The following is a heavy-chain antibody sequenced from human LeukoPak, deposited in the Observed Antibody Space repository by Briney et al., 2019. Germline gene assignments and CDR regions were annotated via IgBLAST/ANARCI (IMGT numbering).Heavy chain of an antibody. D-gene: IGHD1-26*01. V-gene: IGHV3-66*01. CDR3: AKGEWELLIPAFDI. J-gene: IGHJ3*02. CDR1: GFTVSSNY. Sequence: GGSLRLSCAASGFTVSSNYMSWVRQAPGKGLEWVSVIYSGGSTYYADSVKGRFTISRDNSKNTLYLQMNSLRAEDTAVYYCAKGEWELLIPAFDIWGQGTMVTVSS. CDR2: IYSGGST.